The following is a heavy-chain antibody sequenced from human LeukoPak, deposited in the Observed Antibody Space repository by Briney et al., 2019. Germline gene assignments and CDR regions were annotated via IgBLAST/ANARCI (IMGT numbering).Heavy chain of an antibody. V-gene: IGHV3-23*01. D-gene: IGHD3-3*01. J-gene: IGHJ6*03. Sequence: GGSLRLSCAASGFTFSSYAMSWVRQAPGKGPEWVSAISGSGGSTYYADSVKGRFTISRDNSKNTLYLQMNSLRAEDTAVYYCAKGGAIFGVVIIVHYYYMDVWGKGTTVTVSS. CDR3: AKGGAIFGVVIIVHYYYMDV. CDR2: ISGSGGST. CDR1: GFTFSSYA.